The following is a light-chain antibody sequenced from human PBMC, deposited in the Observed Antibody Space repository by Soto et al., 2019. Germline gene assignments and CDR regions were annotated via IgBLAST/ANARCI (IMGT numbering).Light chain of an antibody. Sequence: QSVLTPPASLSGSPGQSITISCTGTSSDIGAYDYVSWFQQHPGKAPKLMISEVNNRPSGVSNRFSGSKSGNTASLTISGLQAEGEADYFCTSSTSGSLYVFGTGTKV. V-gene: IGLV2-14*01. CDR3: TSSTSGSLYV. J-gene: IGLJ1*01. CDR1: SSDIGAYDY. CDR2: EVN.